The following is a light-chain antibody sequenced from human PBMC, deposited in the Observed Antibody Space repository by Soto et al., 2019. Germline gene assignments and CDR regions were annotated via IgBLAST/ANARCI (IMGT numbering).Light chain of an antibody. CDR3: QQYGSSPFT. J-gene: IGKJ3*01. Sequence: IVLMQSPGTLSLSPGERATLSCWASQSIINSLAWYQQKPGQAPRLLIYGASSRATGIPHRFSGSGSGADFILTISSLEPEDYAVYFCQQYGSSPFTFGPGTKVEIK. CDR1: QSIINS. CDR2: GAS. V-gene: IGKV3-20*01.